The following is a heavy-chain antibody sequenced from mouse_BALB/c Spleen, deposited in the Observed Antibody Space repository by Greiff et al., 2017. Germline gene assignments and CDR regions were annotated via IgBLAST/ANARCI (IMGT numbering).Heavy chain of an antibody. J-gene: IGHJ2*01. V-gene: IGHV1-12*01. CDR2: IYPGNGDT. CDR3: ARFDYYGSVDY. Sequence: QVQLQQPGAELVKPGASVKMSCKASGYTFTSYNMHWVKQTPGQGLEWIGAIYPGNGDTSYNQKFKGKATLTADKSSSTAYMQLSSLTSEDSAVYYCARFDYYGSVDYWGQGTTLTVSS. CDR1: GYTFTSYN. D-gene: IGHD1-1*01.